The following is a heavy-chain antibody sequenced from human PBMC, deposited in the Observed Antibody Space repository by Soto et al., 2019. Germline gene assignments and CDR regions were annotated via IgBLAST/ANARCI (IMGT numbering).Heavy chain of an antibody. J-gene: IGHJ5*02. V-gene: IGHV1-3*05. CDR2: INAGNGNT. CDR3: ARGFPLWLDP. Sequence: QVQLVQSGAEEKKPGASVKVSCKASGYTFTTYAMPWVRQAPGQGLEWMGWINAGNGNTNYSQKFQGRVTFTRDTAACTAYMELSSMSVEYTAVADCARGFPLWLDPWGQGALVTVSS. D-gene: IGHD3-16*02. CDR1: GYTFTTYA.